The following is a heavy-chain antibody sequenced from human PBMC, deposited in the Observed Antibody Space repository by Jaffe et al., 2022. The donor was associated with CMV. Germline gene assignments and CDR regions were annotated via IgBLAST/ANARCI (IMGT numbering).Heavy chain of an antibody. Sequence: QVQLQESGPGLVKPSETLSLTCTVSGGSVNSGSYYWNWIRQSPGKGLEWIGYIYRSGSTNYNPSLKSRVTMSVDTSKNQFSLKLSSVTAADTAVYYCARMYSSFLEYWGQGALVTVST. J-gene: IGHJ4*02. CDR3: ARMYSSFLEY. CDR2: IYRSGST. V-gene: IGHV4-61*01. D-gene: IGHD6-19*01. CDR1: GGSVNSGSYY.